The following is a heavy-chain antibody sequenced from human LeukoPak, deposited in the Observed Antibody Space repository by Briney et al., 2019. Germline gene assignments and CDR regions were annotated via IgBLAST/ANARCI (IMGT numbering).Heavy chain of an antibody. Sequence: PSETLSRNCVGYSYSFSSHYWTWLRHAPGNGLKWSGYITYIGSTNYQPSHKSRVTITIPTTTNQFSVKLWPMTDANTALFYCARDLVTVTKGLDIWGQGTMVSVSS. J-gene: IGHJ3*02. CDR3: ARDLVTVTKGLDI. CDR2: ITYIGST. CDR1: SYSFSSHY. V-gene: IGHV4-59*11. D-gene: IGHD4-17*01.